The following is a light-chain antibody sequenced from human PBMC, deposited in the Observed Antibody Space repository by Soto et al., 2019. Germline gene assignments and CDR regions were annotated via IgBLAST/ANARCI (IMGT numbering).Light chain of an antibody. V-gene: IGKV1-39*01. CDR2: TSS. CDR3: HQSYNTPLT. CDR1: QSISGH. Sequence: DIQMTQSPSSLSASVGDSVTITCRASQSISGHLNWYKQTPGKAPNLLISTSSILQSGVPSRFSGGGSGTDFTLTISSLQPEDFATYYCHQSYNTPLTFGGGPKVEIK. J-gene: IGKJ4*02.